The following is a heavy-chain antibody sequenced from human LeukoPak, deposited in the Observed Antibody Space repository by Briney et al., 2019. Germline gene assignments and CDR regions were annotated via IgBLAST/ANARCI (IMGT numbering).Heavy chain of an antibody. CDR3: ARDPNYYGSGSYYRGWYFDY. Sequence: GGSLRLSCAASGFTFSSYWMSWVRQAPGKGLEWVSVIYSGGSTYYADSVKGRFTISRDNSKNTLYLQMNSLRAEDTAVYYCARDPNYYGSGSYYRGWYFDYWGQGTLVTVSS. D-gene: IGHD3-10*01. J-gene: IGHJ4*02. CDR2: IYSGGST. CDR1: GFTFSSYW. V-gene: IGHV3-53*01.